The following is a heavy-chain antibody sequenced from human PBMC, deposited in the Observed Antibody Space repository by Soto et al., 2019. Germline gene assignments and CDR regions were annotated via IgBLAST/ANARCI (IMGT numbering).Heavy chain of an antibody. CDR3: ARGRTIRYFDWFAFGY. Sequence: ASVKVSCKASGYTFTSYGISWLRHASRQGLEWMGWISAYNGNTNYAQKLQGRVTMTTDTSTSTAYMELRSLRSDDTAVYYCARGRTIRYFDWFAFGYWGQGTLVTVSS. D-gene: IGHD3-9*01. CDR1: GYTFTSYG. CDR2: ISAYNGNT. V-gene: IGHV1-18*01. J-gene: IGHJ4*02.